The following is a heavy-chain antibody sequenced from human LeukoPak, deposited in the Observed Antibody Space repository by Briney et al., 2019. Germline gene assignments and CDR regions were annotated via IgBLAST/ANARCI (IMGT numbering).Heavy chain of an antibody. CDR3: ARDRDIVVVPAARGNWFDP. CDR1: GFTFSSYS. Sequence: PGGSLRLSCAASGFTFSSYSINWVRQAPGKGLEWVSSISSSSSYIYYADSVKGRFTISRDNAKNSLYLQMNSLRAEDTAVYYCARDRDIVVVPAARGNWFDPWGQGTLVTVSS. J-gene: IGHJ5*02. CDR2: ISSSSSYI. V-gene: IGHV3-21*01. D-gene: IGHD2-2*01.